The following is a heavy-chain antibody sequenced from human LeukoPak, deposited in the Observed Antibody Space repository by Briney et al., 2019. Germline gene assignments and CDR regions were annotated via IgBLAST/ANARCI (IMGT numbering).Heavy chain of an antibody. Sequence: PGGSLRLSCAASGFTFSSYSMNWVRQAPGKGLEWVSSITTSSSYIYYADLVKGRFTISRDNAKNSLYLQMNSLRAEDTAVYYCAKDYEGVRGVRIDYWGQGTLVTVSS. D-gene: IGHD3-10*01. CDR3: AKDYEGVRGVRIDY. J-gene: IGHJ4*02. V-gene: IGHV3-21*01. CDR1: GFTFSSYS. CDR2: ITTSSSYI.